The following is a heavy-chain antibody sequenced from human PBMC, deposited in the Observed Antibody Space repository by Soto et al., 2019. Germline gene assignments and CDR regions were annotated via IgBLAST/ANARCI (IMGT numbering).Heavy chain of an antibody. Sequence: AASVKVSCKASGGTFSSYTISWVRQAPGQGHEWMGRIIPILGIANYAQKFQGRVTITADKSTSTAYMELSSLRSEDTAVYYCAIYCSSTSCLNWFDPWGQGTLVTVSS. J-gene: IGHJ5*02. CDR3: AIYCSSTSCLNWFDP. CDR2: IIPILGIA. CDR1: GGTFSSYT. D-gene: IGHD2-2*01. V-gene: IGHV1-69*02.